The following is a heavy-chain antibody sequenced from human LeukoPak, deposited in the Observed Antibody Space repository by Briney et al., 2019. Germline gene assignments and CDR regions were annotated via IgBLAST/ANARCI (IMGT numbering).Heavy chain of an antibody. CDR2: IYYSGST. CDR3: ARESVVVVPYAFDI. D-gene: IGHD3-22*01. Sequence: SETLSLTCTVSSGSISSYYWSWIRQPPGKGLEWIGYIYYSGSTNYNPSLKSRVTISVDTSKNQFSLKLSSVTAADTAVYYCARESVVVVPYAFDIWGQGTMVTVSS. J-gene: IGHJ3*02. V-gene: IGHV4-59*01. CDR1: SGSISSYY.